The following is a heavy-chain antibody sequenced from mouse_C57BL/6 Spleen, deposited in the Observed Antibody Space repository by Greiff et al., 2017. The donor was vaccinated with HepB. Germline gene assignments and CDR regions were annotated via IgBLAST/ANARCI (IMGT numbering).Heavy chain of an antibody. J-gene: IGHJ4*01. CDR2: IDPSDSYT. V-gene: IGHV1-50*01. CDR1: GYTFTSYW. Sequence: QVQLKQPGAELVKPGASVKLSCKASGYTFTSYWMQWVKQRPGQGLEWIGEIDPSDSYTNYNQKFKGKATLTVDTSSSTAYMQLSSLTSEDSAVYYCARVYTTRYYAMDYWGQGTSVTVSS. CDR3: ARVYTTRYYAMDY. D-gene: IGHD2-12*01.